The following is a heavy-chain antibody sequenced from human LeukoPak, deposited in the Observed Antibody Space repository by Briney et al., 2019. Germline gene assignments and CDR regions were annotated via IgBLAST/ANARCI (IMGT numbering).Heavy chain of an antibody. CDR3: ARHKPVYNWFDP. V-gene: IGHV4-59*04. Sequence: SETLSLTCTVSGGSISSYYWSWIRQPPGKGLEWIGHIYYSGNTYYSASLQGRVTISIDTSKNQFSLKLSSVTAADTALYFCARHKPVYNWFDPWGQGTLVTVSS. CDR2: IYYSGNT. CDR1: GGSISSYY. J-gene: IGHJ5*02. D-gene: IGHD2-21*01.